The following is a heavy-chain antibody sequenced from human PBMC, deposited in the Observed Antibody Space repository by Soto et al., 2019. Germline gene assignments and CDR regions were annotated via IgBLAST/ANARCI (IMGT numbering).Heavy chain of an antibody. CDR3: ARAGGYDSRVY. J-gene: IGHJ4*02. V-gene: IGHV4-4*02. Sequence: QVQVQESGPGLLKPSGTLSLTCVVSGGSISSIDWWSWVRQPPGKGLEWIGEIEESGRTNYNPSRMSRVSMSIDISRNQLSLHLTSVTAADTAVYYCARAGGYDSRVYWGKGTLVTVSS. CDR1: GGSISSIDW. CDR2: IEESGRT. D-gene: IGHD5-12*01.